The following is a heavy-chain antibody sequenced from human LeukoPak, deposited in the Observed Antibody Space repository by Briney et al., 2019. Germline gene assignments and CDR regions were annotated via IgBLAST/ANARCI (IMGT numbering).Heavy chain of an antibody. Sequence: GASVKVSCKASGYTLTGYYTHWVRQAPGQGLEWMGRINPNSGGTNYAQKFQGRVTMTRDTSISTVYMELSRLRSDDTAVYYCARVGYYESSGYYEYWGQGTLVTVSS. CDR2: INPNSGGT. CDR3: ARVGYYESSGYYEY. CDR1: GYTLTGYY. D-gene: IGHD3-22*01. V-gene: IGHV1-2*06. J-gene: IGHJ4*02.